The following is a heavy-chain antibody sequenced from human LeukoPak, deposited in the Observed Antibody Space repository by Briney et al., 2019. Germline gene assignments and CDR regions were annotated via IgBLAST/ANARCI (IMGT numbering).Heavy chain of an antibody. J-gene: IGHJ4*02. Sequence: PGGSLRLSCAASGFTFSSYWMSWVRQAPGKGLEWVANIKRDGSEKYYVDSVKGRFTISRDNAKNSLYLQMNSLRAEDTAVYYCAKGSPDYGDYFDYWGQGTLVTVSS. CDR1: GFTFSSYW. V-gene: IGHV3-7*01. CDR2: IKRDGSEK. D-gene: IGHD4-17*01. CDR3: AKGSPDYGDYFDY.